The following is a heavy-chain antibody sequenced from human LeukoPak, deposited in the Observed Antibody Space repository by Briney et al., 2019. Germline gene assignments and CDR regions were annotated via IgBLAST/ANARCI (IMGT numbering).Heavy chain of an antibody. V-gene: IGHV4-38-2*02. CDR1: GYSISSGYY. J-gene: IGHJ5*02. Sequence: SETLSLTCTVSGYSISSGYYWGWIRQPPGKGLEWIGSIYHSGSTYYNPSLKSRVTISVDTSKNQFSLKLSSVTAADTAVYYCARSASVAAAGNPGNWFDPWGQGTLVTVSS. D-gene: IGHD6-13*01. CDR3: ARSASVAAAGNPGNWFDP. CDR2: IYHSGST.